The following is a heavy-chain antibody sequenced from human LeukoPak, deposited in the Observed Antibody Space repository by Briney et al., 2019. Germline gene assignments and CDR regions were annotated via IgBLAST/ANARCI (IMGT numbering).Heavy chain of an antibody. Sequence: TGGSLRLSCAASGFTFSSYWMSWVRQAPGKGLEWVANIKQDGSEKYYVDSVKGRFTISRDNAKNSLYLQMNSLRAEDTAVYYCAKDNSDAVKLVHGYYWGQGTLVTVSS. J-gene: IGHJ4*02. CDR2: IKQDGSEK. V-gene: IGHV3-7*03. CDR3: AKDNSDAVKLVHGYY. D-gene: IGHD6-6*01. CDR1: GFTFSSYW.